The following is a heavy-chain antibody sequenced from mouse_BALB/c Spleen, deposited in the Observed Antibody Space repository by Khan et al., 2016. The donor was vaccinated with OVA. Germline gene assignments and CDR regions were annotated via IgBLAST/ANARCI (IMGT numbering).Heavy chain of an antibody. CDR1: GFNIKDTY. J-gene: IGHJ4*01. CDR3: TRPIYSYDALDY. Sequence: EVQLQESGAELVKPGASVKLSCTASGFNIKDTYIHWVRQRPEQGLEWIGRIDPANGHTKYDPKFQGKATLTADTSSNTAYLQLISLTSEDTAVYYCTRPIYSYDALDYWGQGTSVAVSS. D-gene: IGHD1-1*01. CDR2: IDPANGHT. V-gene: IGHV14-3*02.